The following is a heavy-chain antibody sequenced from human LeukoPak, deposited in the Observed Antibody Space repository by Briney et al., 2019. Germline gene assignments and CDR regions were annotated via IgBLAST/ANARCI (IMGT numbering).Heavy chain of an antibody. J-gene: IGHJ6*03. D-gene: IGHD5-18*01. CDR1: GFTFSSYW. Sequence: RGSLRLSCAASGFTFSSYWMNWVRQAPGKGLEWVSYISSSGSTIYYADSVKGRFTISRDNAKNSLYLQMNSLRAEDTAVYYCARVGSGYSYGYFYYYYYMDVWGKGTTVTISS. CDR3: ARVGSGYSYGYFYYYYYMDV. CDR2: ISSSGSTI. V-gene: IGHV3-48*04.